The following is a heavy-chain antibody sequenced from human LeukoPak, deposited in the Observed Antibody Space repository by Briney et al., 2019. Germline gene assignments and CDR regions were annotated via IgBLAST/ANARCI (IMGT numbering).Heavy chain of an antibody. CDR2: ISGSGGST. D-gene: IGHD3-10*01. V-gene: IGHV3-23*01. J-gene: IGHJ4*02. CDR1: GFTFSSYA. Sequence: GGSLRLSCAASGFTFSSYAMSWVRQASGKGLEWVSAISGSGGSTYYADSVKGRFTISRDNSKNTLYLQMNSLRAEDTAVYYCAKGPLGLLWFGELLQPPFDYWGQGTLVTVSS. CDR3: AKGPLGLLWFGELLQPPFDY.